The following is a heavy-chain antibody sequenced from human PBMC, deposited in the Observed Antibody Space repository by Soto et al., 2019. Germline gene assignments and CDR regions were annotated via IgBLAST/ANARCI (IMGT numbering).Heavy chain of an antibody. D-gene: IGHD5-18*01. CDR2: ISPILGVA. V-gene: IGHV1-69*08. Sequence: QVHLVQSGAEVKKPGSSVKVSCKASGGTFSSYTITWVRQAPGQGLEWMGRISPILGVANYAQKFRGRVTITADTSTSTAYMELRSLISEDAAVYYCAREARDTYGQPFDYWGQGTLVTVSS. CDR1: GGTFSSYT. CDR3: AREARDTYGQPFDY. J-gene: IGHJ4*02.